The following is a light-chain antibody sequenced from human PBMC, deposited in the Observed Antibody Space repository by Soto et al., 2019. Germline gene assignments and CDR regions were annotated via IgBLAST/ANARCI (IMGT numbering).Light chain of an antibody. V-gene: IGKV1-39*01. Sequence: DIQMTQSPSSLSASVGDRVTITCRASQSISSYLNWYQQKPGKAPKLLIYAASSLQSGVPSRFSGSGSGTDFTLTISSLQPEDFATYYCLQHNTYVWTFGQGTKVEIK. CDR3: LQHNTYVWT. J-gene: IGKJ1*01. CDR2: AAS. CDR1: QSISSY.